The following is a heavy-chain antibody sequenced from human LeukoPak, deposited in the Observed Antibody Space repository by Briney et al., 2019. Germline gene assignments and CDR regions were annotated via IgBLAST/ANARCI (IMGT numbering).Heavy chain of an antibody. CDR3: ARDLYCSSTSCYYYGMDV. CDR2: ISSSSSYI. V-gene: IGHV3-21*01. J-gene: IGHJ6*02. Sequence: GGSLRLSCAATGFTFSSYSMNLVRQAPGKGLEWVSSISSSSSYIYYADSVKGRFTISRDNAKNSLYLQMNSLRAEDTAVYYCARDLYCSSTSCYYYGMDVWGQGTTVTVSS. D-gene: IGHD2-2*01. CDR1: GFTFSSYS.